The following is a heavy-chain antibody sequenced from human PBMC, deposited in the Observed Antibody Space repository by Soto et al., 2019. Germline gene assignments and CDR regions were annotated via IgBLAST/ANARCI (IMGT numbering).Heavy chain of an antibody. CDR1: GGTFGIYA. Sequence: QVKLVQSGAEVKKPGSSVKVSCKASGGTFGIYAITWVRQAPGQGLEWMGGIIAFSDIVNYTQKLQGRVTITADESTRTAYLDLSRLRPDETAVYYRARSLYRSSWSHSGHSNYYYGMDVWGQGTTVTVSS. CDR2: IIAFSDIV. CDR3: ARSLYRSSWSHSGHSNYYYGMDV. J-gene: IGHJ6*02. V-gene: IGHV1-69*12. D-gene: IGHD6-6*01.